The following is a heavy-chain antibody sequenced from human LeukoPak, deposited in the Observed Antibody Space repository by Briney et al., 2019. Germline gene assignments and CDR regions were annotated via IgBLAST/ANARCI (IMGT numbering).Heavy chain of an antibody. J-gene: IGHJ4*02. V-gene: IGHV3-48*03. CDR2: ISSGGSTI. Sequence: PGGSLRLSCAASGFTFSSYEMNWVRQAPGKGLEWVSYISSGGSTIYYADSVKGRFTISRDNAKNSLYLQMNSLRAEDTAVYYCARAPTVSWGSGSYYPPLDYYFDYWGQGTLVTVSS. CDR3: ARAPTVSWGSGSYYPPLDYYFDY. CDR1: GFTFSSYE. D-gene: IGHD3-10*01.